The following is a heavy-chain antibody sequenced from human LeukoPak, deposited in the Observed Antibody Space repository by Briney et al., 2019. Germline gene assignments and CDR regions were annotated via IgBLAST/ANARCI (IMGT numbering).Heavy chain of an antibody. D-gene: IGHD2-15*01. CDR2: IFYTGNS. CDR3: ARNGRYCSGGGCSGYYYYMDV. CDR1: GGSISSSSYY. V-gene: IGHV4-39*07. Sequence: SETLSLTCTVSGGSISSSSYYWGWARQPPGKGLEWIGSIFYTGNSYYNPSLKSRVTISVDTSKNQFSLKLTSVTAADTAVYHCARNGRYCSGGGCSGYYYYMDVWGKGTTVTVSS. J-gene: IGHJ6*03.